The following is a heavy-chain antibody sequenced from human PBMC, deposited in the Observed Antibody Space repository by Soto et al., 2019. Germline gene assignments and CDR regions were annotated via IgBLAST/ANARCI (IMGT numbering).Heavy chain of an antibody. CDR1: GYSFTSYW. J-gene: IGHJ3*02. CDR3: ARPPAYYDSSGYGVFDAFDI. Sequence: GESLKISCKGSGYSFTSYWIGWVRQMPGKGLEWMGIIYPGDSDTRYSPSFQGQVTISADKSISTAYLQWSSLKASDTAMYYCARPPAYYDSSGYGVFDAFDIWGQGTMVTVSS. D-gene: IGHD3-22*01. CDR2: IYPGDSDT. V-gene: IGHV5-51*01.